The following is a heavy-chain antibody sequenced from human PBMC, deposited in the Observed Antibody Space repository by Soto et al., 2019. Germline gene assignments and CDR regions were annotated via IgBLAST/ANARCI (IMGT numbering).Heavy chain of an antibody. CDR2: IKGDGSEK. Sequence: GGSLRLSCVASGFTFTDYWMSWVRQAPGKGLEWVANIKGDGSEKRYVDSVKGRLTIPRDNAKNSVYLQMNSLRVEDTALYYCGRDEVRNGVGVWGQGTTVTVSS. J-gene: IGHJ6*02. CDR1: GFTFTDYW. V-gene: IGHV3-7*01. CDR3: GRDEVRNGVGV.